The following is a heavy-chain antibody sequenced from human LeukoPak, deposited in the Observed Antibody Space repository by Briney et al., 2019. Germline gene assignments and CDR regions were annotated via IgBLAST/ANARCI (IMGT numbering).Heavy chain of an antibody. D-gene: IGHD5-12*01. CDR1: GGTFSSYA. Sequence: ASVKVSCKASGGTFSSYAISWVRQAPGQGLEWMGWISAYNGNTNYPQKLQGRVTMTTDTSTSTAYMELRSLRSDDTAVYYCARDVHRSPNTGGYSGYDPSYYYYYGMGVWGQGTTVTVSS. CDR3: ARDVHRSPNTGGYSGYDPSYYYYYGMGV. J-gene: IGHJ6*02. CDR2: ISAYNGNT. V-gene: IGHV1-18*01.